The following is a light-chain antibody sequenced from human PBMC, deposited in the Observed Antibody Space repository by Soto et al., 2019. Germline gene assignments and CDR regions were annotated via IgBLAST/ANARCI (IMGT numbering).Light chain of an antibody. J-gene: IGKJ1*01. Sequence: EVVLTQSPDTLSLSPGERATLSCRASQSVTGRYLAWYQQKPGQAPSLLIYGASSRATGILDRFSGSGSGTDFTLTISRLEPEDFAVYYCQQYGISPRTFGPGTKVEIK. V-gene: IGKV3-20*01. CDR1: QSVTGRY. CDR3: QQYGISPRT. CDR2: GAS.